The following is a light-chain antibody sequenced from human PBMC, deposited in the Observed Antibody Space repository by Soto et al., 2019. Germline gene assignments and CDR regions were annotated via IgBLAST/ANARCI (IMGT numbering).Light chain of an antibody. V-gene: IGKV1-9*01. CDR2: AAS. CDR3: QQLSIYPIT. Sequence: DIQLTQSPSFLSASVGDRVTITCRASQGIGSYFAWYQQKPGKAPELLIYAASTLQSGVPSRFSGSGSGTEFTLTISSLQPEDFATYYCQQLSIYPITFGQGTRLEIK. J-gene: IGKJ5*01. CDR1: QGIGSY.